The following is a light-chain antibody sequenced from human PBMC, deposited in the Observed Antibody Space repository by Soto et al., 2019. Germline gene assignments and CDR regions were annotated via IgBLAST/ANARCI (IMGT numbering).Light chain of an antibody. Sequence: QSVLTQPPSVSGAPGQRVTISCTGSSSNIAAGYDVHGYQKLPGTAPKLLIYGNSNRPSGVPDRFSGSKSGPSASLAITGRRAEDEADYYCQSYDSSLSGSEVFGGGTKGTVL. J-gene: IGLJ2*01. CDR3: QSYDSSLSGSEV. V-gene: IGLV1-40*01. CDR1: SSNIAAGYD. CDR2: GNS.